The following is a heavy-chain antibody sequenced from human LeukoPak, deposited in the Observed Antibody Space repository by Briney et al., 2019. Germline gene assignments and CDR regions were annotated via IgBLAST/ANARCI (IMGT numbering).Heavy chain of an antibody. Sequence: PGGSLRLSCAASGFTFSSYGMYWVRQAPGKGLEWVAVISYDGSNKNYPDSVKGRFTISRDNSKNTLYLQMNSLRAEDTAVYYCARALKSEGFDYWGQGTLVTVSS. CDR2: ISYDGSNK. J-gene: IGHJ4*02. CDR1: GFTFSSYG. V-gene: IGHV3-30*03. CDR3: ARALKSEGFDY.